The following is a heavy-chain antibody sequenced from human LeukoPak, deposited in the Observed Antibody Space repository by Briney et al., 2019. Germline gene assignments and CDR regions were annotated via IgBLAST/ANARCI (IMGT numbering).Heavy chain of an antibody. J-gene: IGHJ3*02. Sequence: GGSLRLSCADSGFTFSSYWMHWVRQAPGKGLVWVSRINSDGSSTSYADSVKGRFTISRDNAKNTPYLQMNSLRAEDTAVYYCARDRHGDDAFDIWGQGTMVTVSS. CDR2: INSDGSST. D-gene: IGHD4-17*01. V-gene: IGHV3-74*01. CDR1: GFTFSSYW. CDR3: ARDRHGDDAFDI.